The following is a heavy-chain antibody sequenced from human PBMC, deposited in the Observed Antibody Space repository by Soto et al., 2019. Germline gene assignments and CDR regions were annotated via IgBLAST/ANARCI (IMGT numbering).Heavy chain of an antibody. V-gene: IGHV4-59*01. CDR2: IYYSGST. CDR1: GGSISSYY. Sequence: PSETLSLTCTVSGGSISSYYWSWIRQPPGKGLEWIGYIYYSGSTNYNPSLKSRVTISVDTSKNQFSLKLSSVTAADTAVYYCARDRSPDCWSGYPFYYYGMDVWGQGTTDTGSS. J-gene: IGHJ6*02. CDR3: ARDRSPDCWSGYPFYYYGMDV. D-gene: IGHD3-3*01.